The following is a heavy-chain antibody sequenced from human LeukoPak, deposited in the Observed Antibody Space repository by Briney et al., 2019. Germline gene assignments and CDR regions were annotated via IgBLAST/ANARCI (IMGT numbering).Heavy chain of an antibody. Sequence: SETLSLTCAVYGGSFSGYYWSWIRQPPGKGLEWIGEINNSGSTNYNPSLKSRVTISVDTSKIQFSLKLTSVTAADTAVYYCARPIVDTAMAELYWFFDVWGRGTLVTVSS. J-gene: IGHJ2*01. CDR3: ARPIVDTAMAELYWFFDV. CDR1: GGSFSGYY. V-gene: IGHV4-34*01. CDR2: INNSGST. D-gene: IGHD5-18*01.